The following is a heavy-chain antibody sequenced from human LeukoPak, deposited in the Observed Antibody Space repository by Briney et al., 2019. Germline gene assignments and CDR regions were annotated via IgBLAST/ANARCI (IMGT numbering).Heavy chain of an antibody. D-gene: IGHD3-3*01. CDR3: AREWESVTIFGVVIMGHFDY. V-gene: IGHV3-9*01. J-gene: IGHJ4*02. CDR1: GFTFDDHG. Sequence: GGSLRLSCAASGFTFDDHGMHWVRQAPGKGLEWVSGISWSSGIIGYADSVKGRFTISRDNAKNSLYLQMDSLRAEDTAVYYCAREWESVTIFGVVIMGHFDYWGQGTLVTVSS. CDR2: ISWSSGII.